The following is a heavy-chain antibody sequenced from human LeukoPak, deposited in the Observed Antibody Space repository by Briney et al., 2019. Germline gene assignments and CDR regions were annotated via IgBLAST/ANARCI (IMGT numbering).Heavy chain of an antibody. V-gene: IGHV3-64*04. Sequence: GGSLRLSCSASGFPFSSYAMHWVRQAPGKGLEYVSAISDSGGSTYYADSVKGRFTISRDNSKNTLYLQMNSLRAEDTAVYYCAKDRTGVGYFDYWGQGTLVTVSS. CDR3: AKDRTGVGYFDY. J-gene: IGHJ4*02. CDR1: GFPFSSYA. D-gene: IGHD1-26*01. CDR2: ISDSGGST.